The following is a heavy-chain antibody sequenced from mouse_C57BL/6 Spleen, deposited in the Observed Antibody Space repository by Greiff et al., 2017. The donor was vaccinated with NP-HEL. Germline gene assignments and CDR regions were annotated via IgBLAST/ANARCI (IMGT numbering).Heavy chain of an antibody. Sequence: EVQLQQSGPGLVKPSQSLSLTCSVTGYSITSGYYWNWIRQFPGNKLEWMGYISYDGSNNYNPSLKNRISITRDTSKNQFFLKLNSVTTEDTATYYCASIDYDYDDYFDYWGQGTTLTVSS. J-gene: IGHJ2*01. CDR2: ISYDGSN. CDR3: ASIDYDYDDYFDY. D-gene: IGHD2-4*01. CDR1: GYSITSGYY. V-gene: IGHV3-6*01.